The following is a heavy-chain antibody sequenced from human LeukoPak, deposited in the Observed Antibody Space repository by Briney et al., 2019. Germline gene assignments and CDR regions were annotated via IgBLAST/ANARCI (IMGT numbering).Heavy chain of an antibody. CDR3: ARETAAAPFDY. V-gene: IGHV4-59*01. J-gene: IGHJ4*02. D-gene: IGHD6-13*01. CDR2: IYYSGST. Sequence: SETLSLTCAVSGGSISSYYWSWIRQPPGKGLEWIGYIYYSGSTNYNPSLKSRVTISVDTSKNQFSLKLSSVTAADTAVYYCARETAAAPFDYWGQGTLVTVSS. CDR1: GGSISSYY.